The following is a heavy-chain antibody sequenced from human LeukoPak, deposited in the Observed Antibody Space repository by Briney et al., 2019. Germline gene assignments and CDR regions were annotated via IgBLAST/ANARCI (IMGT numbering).Heavy chain of an antibody. CDR3: ARRRGYSYGYGPFLDY. CDR2: INHSGST. J-gene: IGHJ4*02. Sequence: SETLSLTCTVSGGSISSHYWSWIRQPPGKGLEWIGEINHSGSTNYNPSLKSRVTISVDTSKNQFSLKLSSVTAADTAVYYCARRRGYSYGYGPFLDYWGQGTLVTVSS. V-gene: IGHV4-34*01. CDR1: GGSISSHY. D-gene: IGHD5-18*01.